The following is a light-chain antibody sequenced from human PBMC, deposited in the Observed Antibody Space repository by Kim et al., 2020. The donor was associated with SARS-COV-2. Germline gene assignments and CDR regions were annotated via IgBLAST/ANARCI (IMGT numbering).Light chain of an antibody. CDR1: SSDIGTYNF. CDR2: GVS. J-gene: IGLJ7*01. CDR3: SSYIRSSSFG. Sequence: GTSTPTSYTATSSDIGTYNFVSWYQQHPGKAPRLMIYGVSKRPSGISSRFSGSKSGNTASLTISGLQAEDEADYYCSSYIRSSSFGFGGGTQLTVL. V-gene: IGLV2-14*04.